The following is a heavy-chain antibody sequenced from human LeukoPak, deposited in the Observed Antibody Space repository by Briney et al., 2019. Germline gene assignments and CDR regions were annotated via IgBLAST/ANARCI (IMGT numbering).Heavy chain of an antibody. CDR1: SGSVSSGTYY. J-gene: IGHJ4*02. CDR2: IYYSGGT. D-gene: IGHD6-19*01. CDR3: ASNELSIAVAGDTNSNFDY. Sequence: SETLSLTCTVSSGSVSSGTYYWSWIRQPPGKGLEWIGYIYYSGGTNYNPSLKSRVTISVDSSKNQFSLKLSSVTAADTAVYYCASNELSIAVAGDTNSNFDYWGQGTLVTVSS. V-gene: IGHV4-61*01.